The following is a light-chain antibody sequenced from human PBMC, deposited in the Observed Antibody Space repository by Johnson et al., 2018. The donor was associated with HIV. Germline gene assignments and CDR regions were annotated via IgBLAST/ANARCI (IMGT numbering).Light chain of an antibody. CDR3: AAWDDSRRGV. Sequence: QSVLTQPPSASGPPGQRVTISCSGSSSNIGSNTVNWYQQLPGTAPKLLIYRNNQRPSGVPDRFSGSKSGTSASLALSGLQAEDEADYYCAAWDDSRRGVFGTGTKVTVL. CDR1: SSNIGSNT. J-gene: IGLJ1*01. V-gene: IGLV1-44*01. CDR2: RNN.